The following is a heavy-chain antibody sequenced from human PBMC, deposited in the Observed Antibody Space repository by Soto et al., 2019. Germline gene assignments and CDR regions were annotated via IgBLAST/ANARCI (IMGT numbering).Heavy chain of an antibody. CDR2: VYNDGDST. J-gene: IGHJ4*02. CDR1: ALTFRTYW. Sequence: EVQLVESGGGLVQPGGSLRLSCAASALTFRTYWVIWVRQAPGKGLVWVSRVYNDGDSTLHAASVTGRFTISRDNAKNTVYLQMSDLRVEDTARSYCEVRPGYSTGGDYWGRGTLVTVSS. V-gene: IGHV3-74*03. CDR3: EVRPGYSTGGDY. D-gene: IGHD2-15*01.